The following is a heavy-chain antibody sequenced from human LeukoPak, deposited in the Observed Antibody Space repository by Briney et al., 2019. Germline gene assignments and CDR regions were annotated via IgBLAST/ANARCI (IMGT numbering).Heavy chain of an antibody. CDR3: AGGIAVAGRLGAFDI. V-gene: IGHV4-31*03. CDR1: GGSISSGGYY. J-gene: IGHJ3*02. Sequence: SQTLSLTCTVSGGSISSGGYYWSWIRQHPGKGLEWIGEINHSGSTNYNPSLKSRVTISVDTSKNQFSLKLSSVTAADTAVYYCAGGIAVAGRLGAFDIWGQGTMVTVSS. CDR2: INHSGST. D-gene: IGHD6-19*01.